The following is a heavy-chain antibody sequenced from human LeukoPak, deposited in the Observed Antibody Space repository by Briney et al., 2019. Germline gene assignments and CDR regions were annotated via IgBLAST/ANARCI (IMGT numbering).Heavy chain of an antibody. CDR1: GFTFSSCG. CDR2: ISYDGSNK. CDR3: AKDGLYYYDSSGYSKYFQH. J-gene: IGHJ1*01. V-gene: IGHV3-30*18. D-gene: IGHD3-22*01. Sequence: GGSLRLSCAASGFTFSSCGMPWVRQAPGKGLEWVAVISYDGSNKYYADSVKGRFTISRDNSKNTLYLQMNSLRAEDTAVYYCAKDGLYYYDSSGYSKYFQHWGQGTLVTVSS.